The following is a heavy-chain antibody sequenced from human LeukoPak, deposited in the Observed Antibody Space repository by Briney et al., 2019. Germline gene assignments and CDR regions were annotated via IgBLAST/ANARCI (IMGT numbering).Heavy chain of an antibody. CDR1: GFTFSSYG. CDR3: VKAGTQRRASFDI. V-gene: IGHV3-30*02. Sequence: GGSLRLSCAASGFTFSSYGMHWVRQAPGKGLEWVAFIRYDGSNKYYADSVKGRFTISRDNSKNTLYLQMNSLRAEDTAVYYCVKAGTQRRASFDIWGQGTMVTVSS. CDR2: IRYDGSNK. D-gene: IGHD3-10*01. J-gene: IGHJ3*02.